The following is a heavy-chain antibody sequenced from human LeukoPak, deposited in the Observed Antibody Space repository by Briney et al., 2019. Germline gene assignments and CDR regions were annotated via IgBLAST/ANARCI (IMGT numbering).Heavy chain of an antibody. D-gene: IGHD1-26*01. V-gene: IGHV4-59*01. CDR2: IYTSGST. Sequence: SETLSLTCTVTGGSISNYYWSWIRQPPGKGLEWIGYIYTSGSTNCNPSLKSRVTMSIDTSKNRFSLKLSSVTAADTAVYYCARGGWELELDYWGQGILVTVSS. CDR1: GGSISNYY. J-gene: IGHJ4*02. CDR3: ARGGWELELDY.